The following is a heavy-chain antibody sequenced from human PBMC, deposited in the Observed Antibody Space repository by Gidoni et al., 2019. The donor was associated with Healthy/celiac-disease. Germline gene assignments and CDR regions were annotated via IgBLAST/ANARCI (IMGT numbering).Heavy chain of an antibody. CDR3: ARRRADKGDYYFDY. CDR2: IYYSGST. J-gene: IGHJ4*02. CDR1: GGSLSSYY. V-gene: IGHV4-59*01. Sequence: QVQLQESGPGLVKPSETLSLTCTVSGGSLSSYYWSWIRQPPGKGLEWIGYIYYSGSTNYNPSLKSRVTIAVDTYKNQFSLKLSSVTAADTAVYYCARRRADKGDYYFDYWGQGTLVTVAS. D-gene: IGHD2-21*02.